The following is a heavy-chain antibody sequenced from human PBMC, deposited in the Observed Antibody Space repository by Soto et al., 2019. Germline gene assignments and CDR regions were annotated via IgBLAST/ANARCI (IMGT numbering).Heavy chain of an antibody. V-gene: IGHV3-23*01. CDR1: GFTFSSYA. CDR2: IRAGAGRT. D-gene: IGHD3-16*02. J-gene: IGHJ4*02. CDR3: CVIPVITQVTQDFDY. Sequence: EVQLLESGGGLVQPGGSLRLSCGASGFTFSSYAMSWVRQAPGKGLEWVSSIRAGAGRTYYAVSVMGRFTISRDDSKNSVFLQMDSRRADDTAAFYCCVIPVITQVTQDFDYWGRGMVVTVFS.